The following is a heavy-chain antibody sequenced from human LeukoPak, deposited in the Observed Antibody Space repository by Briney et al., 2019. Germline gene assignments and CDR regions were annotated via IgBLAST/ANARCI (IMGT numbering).Heavy chain of an antibody. Sequence: PGGSLRLSCAASGFTFSSYSMNWVRQAPGKGLEWVSSISSSSSYIYYADSVKGRFTISRDNAKNSLYLQMNSLRAEDTAVYYCCASNSYYYDSSGSDYWGQGTLVTVSS. V-gene: IGHV3-21*01. CDR1: GFTFSSYS. D-gene: IGHD3-22*01. CDR2: ISSSSSYI. J-gene: IGHJ4*02. CDR3: CASNSYYYDSSGSDY.